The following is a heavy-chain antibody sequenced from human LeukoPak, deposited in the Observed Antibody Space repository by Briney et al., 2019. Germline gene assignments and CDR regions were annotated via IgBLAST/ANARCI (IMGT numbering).Heavy chain of an antibody. CDR3: ADQGFNY. CDR2: ISSNGGST. CDR1: GFTFSSYA. D-gene: IGHD2-2*01. J-gene: IGHJ4*02. Sequence: GGSLRLSCAASGFTFSSYAMHWVRQAPGKGLENASAISSNGGSTYYANSVKGRFTISRDNSKNTLYLQMGSLRAEDMAVYYRADQGFNYWGQGTLVTVSS. V-gene: IGHV3-64*01.